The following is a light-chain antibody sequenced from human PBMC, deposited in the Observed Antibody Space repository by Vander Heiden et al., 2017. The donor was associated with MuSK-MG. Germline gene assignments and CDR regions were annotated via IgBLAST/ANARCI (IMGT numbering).Light chain of an antibody. Sequence: SALTQPASVSASPGPSITISCTGTYSAVGAYNYVSWYQQYPGKAPKLIISDVSSRPSGVADRFSGSKSANTASLTISGLQSEDEADYYCSSYSSSNHPVLFGGGTKLTVL. CDR2: DVS. J-gene: IGLJ2*01. CDR3: SSYSSSNHPVL. V-gene: IGLV2-14*03. CDR1: YSAVGAYNY.